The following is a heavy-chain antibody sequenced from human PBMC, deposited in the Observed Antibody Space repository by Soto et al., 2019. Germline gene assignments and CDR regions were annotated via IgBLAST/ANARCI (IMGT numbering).Heavy chain of an antibody. Sequence: LRLSCAASGFAFSSHPMSWVRQAPERGLEWVSGISDSGGLTYNADSVKGRFTISRDNSKNTLYLQMNSLRAEDTALYYCARRAFGSSRSFDIWGQGTMVTVSS. CDR1: GFAFSSHP. CDR3: ARRAFGSSRSFDI. V-gene: IGHV3-23*01. CDR2: ISDSGGLT. J-gene: IGHJ3*02. D-gene: IGHD6-6*01.